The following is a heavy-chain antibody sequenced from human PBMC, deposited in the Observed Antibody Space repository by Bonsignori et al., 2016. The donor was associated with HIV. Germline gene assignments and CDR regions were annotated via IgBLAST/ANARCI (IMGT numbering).Heavy chain of an antibody. J-gene: IGHJ1*01. CDR2: MNPNSGNT. Sequence: WVRQAPGQGLEWMGWMNPNSGNTGYAQKFQGRVTMTRNTSISTAYMELSSLRSEDTAVYYCARRTNMHSGSYSPLYFQHWGQGTLVTVSS. D-gene: IGHD1-26*01. CDR3: ARRTNMHSGSYSPLYFQH. V-gene: IGHV1-8*01.